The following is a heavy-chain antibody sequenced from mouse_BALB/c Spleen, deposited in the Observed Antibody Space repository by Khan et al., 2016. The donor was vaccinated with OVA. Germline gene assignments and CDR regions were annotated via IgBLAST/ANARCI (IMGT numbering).Heavy chain of an antibody. J-gene: IGHJ3*01. CDR3: LNHGSSSTRFTY. V-gene: IGHV1-7*01. D-gene: IGHD1-1*01. Sequence: VQLQESGAELAKPGASVKLSCKASDYTFNNYWMHWVKQRPGQGLEWIGNINPSTDYTEYHQKFKDKATLTADKSYSTAYMQLSSLTSEDSSVSYWLNHGSSSTRFTYWGQGTLVTVSA. CDR2: INPSTDYT. CDR1: DYTFNNYW.